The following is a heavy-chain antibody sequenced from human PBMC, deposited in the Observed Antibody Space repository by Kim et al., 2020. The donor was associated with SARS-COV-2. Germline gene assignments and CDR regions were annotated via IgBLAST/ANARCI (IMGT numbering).Heavy chain of an antibody. Sequence: ASVKVSYKASGYTFTNYDMHWVRQAPGQGLEWMGKINPGGGSTSYAQKFQGRVTMARDMSTNTVHMELSSLRSEDTAVYYCAREGNSGLYYFDSWGQGTLVTVSS. CDR3: AREGNSGLYYFDS. CDR2: INPGGGST. CDR1: GYTFTNYD. J-gene: IGHJ4*02. D-gene: IGHD7-27*01. V-gene: IGHV1-46*01.